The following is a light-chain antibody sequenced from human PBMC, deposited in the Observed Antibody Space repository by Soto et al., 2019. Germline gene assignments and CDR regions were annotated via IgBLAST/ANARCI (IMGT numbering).Light chain of an antibody. CDR3: QQRSNWPIT. J-gene: IGKJ5*01. CDR1: QNVKSY. Sequence: EIVLTQSPATLSLSPGERATLSCGASQNVKSYLAWYQQKPGRAPRLLIYDASNRATGIPARFSGSGSGTDFTLTISSLEPEDFAVYYCQQRSNWPITFGQGTRLEIK. V-gene: IGKV3-11*01. CDR2: DAS.